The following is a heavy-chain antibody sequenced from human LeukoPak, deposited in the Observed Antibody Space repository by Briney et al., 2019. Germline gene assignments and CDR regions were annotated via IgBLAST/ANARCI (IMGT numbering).Heavy chain of an antibody. Sequence: SETLSLTCTVSGGSISSYYLSWIRQPAGKGLEWIGRIYTSGSTNYSPSPKSRVTMSVDTSKNQFSLKLSSVTAADTAVYYCARYDDFKRIFDYWGQGTLVTVSS. J-gene: IGHJ4*02. CDR2: IYTSGST. CDR3: ARYDDFKRIFDY. CDR1: GGSISSYY. D-gene: IGHD3-3*01. V-gene: IGHV4-4*07.